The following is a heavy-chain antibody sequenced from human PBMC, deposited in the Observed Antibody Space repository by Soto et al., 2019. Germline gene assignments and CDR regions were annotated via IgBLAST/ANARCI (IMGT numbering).Heavy chain of an antibody. Sequence: TGESLKISCKGSGYSFTSYWIGWVRQMPGKGLEWMGIIYPGDSDTRYSPSFQGQVTISADKSISTAYLQWSSLKASDTATYYCARQTKNYGDYSDYWGQGTLVTVSS. V-gene: IGHV5-51*01. J-gene: IGHJ4*02. CDR1: GYSFTSYW. CDR3: ARQTKNYGDYSDY. D-gene: IGHD4-17*01. CDR2: IYPGDSDT.